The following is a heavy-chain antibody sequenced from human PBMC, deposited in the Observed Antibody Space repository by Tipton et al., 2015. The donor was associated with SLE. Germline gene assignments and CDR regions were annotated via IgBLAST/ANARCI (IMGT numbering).Heavy chain of an antibody. CDR1: GFTFSSYW. Sequence: GSLRLSCAASGFTFSSYWMSWVRQAPGKGLEWVANIKQDGSEKYYVDSVKGRFTISRDNAKNSLYLQMNSLRAEDTAVYYCARDRYYGSGSGGYYYGMDVWGQGTTVPVSS. J-gene: IGHJ6*02. CDR2: IKQDGSEK. CDR3: ARDRYYGSGSGGYYYGMDV. D-gene: IGHD3-10*01. V-gene: IGHV3-7*01.